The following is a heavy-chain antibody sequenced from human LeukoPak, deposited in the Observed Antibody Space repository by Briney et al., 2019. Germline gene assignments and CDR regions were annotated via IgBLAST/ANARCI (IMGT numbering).Heavy chain of an antibody. CDR1: GYTFTSYG. D-gene: IGHD6-13*01. J-gene: IGHJ5*02. Sequence: GASVKVSCKASGYTFTSYGISWVRQAPGQGLEWMGWISAYNGNTNYAQKLQGRVTMTTDTSTSTAYMELRSLRSDDTAVYYCAREVIAAAGTSWFDPWGQGTLVTVSS. CDR3: AREVIAAAGTSWFDP. V-gene: IGHV1-18*01. CDR2: ISAYNGNT.